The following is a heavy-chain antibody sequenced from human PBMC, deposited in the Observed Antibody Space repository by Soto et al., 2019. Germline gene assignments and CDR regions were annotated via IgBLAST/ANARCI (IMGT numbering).Heavy chain of an antibody. CDR1: GFTFSSYA. Sequence: PGGSLRLSCAASGFTFSSYAMSWVRQAPGKGPEWVSAISGSGGSTYYADSVKGRFTISRDNSKNTLYLQMNSLRAEDTAVYYCAKDPGYSSATNFDYWGQGTLVTVSS. D-gene: IGHD5-18*01. CDR2: ISGSGGST. J-gene: IGHJ4*02. CDR3: AKDPGYSSATNFDY. V-gene: IGHV3-23*01.